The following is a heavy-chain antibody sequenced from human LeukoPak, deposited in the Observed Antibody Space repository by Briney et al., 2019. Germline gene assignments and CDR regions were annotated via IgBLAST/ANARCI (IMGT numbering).Heavy chain of an antibody. CDR3: ARGRMAGAYVFDY. J-gene: IGHJ4*02. V-gene: IGHV1-69*13. Sequence: ASVKVSCKASGGTFSSYAISWVRQAPGQGLEWMGGIIPIFGTANYAQNFQGRVTVTADESTSTAYMELSSLRSEDTAVYYCARGRMAGAYVFDYWGQGTLVTVSS. CDR2: IIPIFGTA. CDR1: GGTFSSYA. D-gene: IGHD6-19*01.